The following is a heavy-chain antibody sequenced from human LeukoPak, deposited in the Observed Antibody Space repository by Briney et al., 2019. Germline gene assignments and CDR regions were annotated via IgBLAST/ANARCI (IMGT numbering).Heavy chain of an antibody. CDR3: ARGGRYMSASWYRSVYYYMDV. D-gene: IGHD6-13*01. V-gene: IGHV4-59*12. CDR2: IYYSGST. CDR1: GGSISSYY. Sequence: SETLALTCTVSGGSISSYYWSWIRQPPGKGLEGIGYIYYSGSTTYNPSLKSRVAISLDASKSQLSLKLSSVTAADTAVYYCARGGRYMSASWYRSVYYYMDVWGKGTTVTVSS. J-gene: IGHJ6*03.